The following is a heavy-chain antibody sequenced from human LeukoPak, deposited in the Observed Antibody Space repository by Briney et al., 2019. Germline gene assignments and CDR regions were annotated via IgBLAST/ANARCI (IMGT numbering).Heavy chain of an antibody. J-gene: IGHJ4*02. V-gene: IGHV4-34*01. Sequence: SETLSLTCAVYGGSFSGYYWSWIRQPPGKGLEWIGEINHSGSTNYNPSLKSRVTISVDTSKNQFSLKLSSVTAAGTAVYYCARAWATRSVAFDYWGQGTLVTVSS. CDR3: ARAWATRSVAFDY. CDR1: GGSFSGYY. CDR2: INHSGST. D-gene: IGHD5-12*01.